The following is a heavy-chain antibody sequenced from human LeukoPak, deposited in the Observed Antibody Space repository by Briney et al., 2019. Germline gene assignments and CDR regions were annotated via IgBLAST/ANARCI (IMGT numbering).Heavy chain of an antibody. CDR1: GYTFTSYY. J-gene: IGHJ3*02. V-gene: IGHV1-46*01. CDR3: ARDASSYCSSTSGLDAFDI. D-gene: IGHD2-2*01. Sequence: ASVKVSCKASGYTFTSYYMHWVRQAPGQGLEWMGIINPSGGSTSYAQRFQGRVTMTRDMSTSTVYMELSSLRSEDTAVYYCARDASSYCSSTSGLDAFDIWGQGTMVTVSS. CDR2: INPSGGST.